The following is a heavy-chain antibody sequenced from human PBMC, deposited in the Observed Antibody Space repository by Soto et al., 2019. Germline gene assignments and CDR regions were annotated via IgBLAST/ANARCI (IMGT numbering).Heavy chain of an antibody. Sequence: EVQLVESGGGLVQPGGSLTLSCAASGFTFSGSAMHWVRQASGKGLEWVGRIRSKANSYATAYAASLKGRFTISRDDSKNTAYLQMTSLKTEDPAFYYCTRTMTTAAFDIWGQGTMVTVSS. D-gene: IGHD4-17*01. CDR3: TRTMTTAAFDI. J-gene: IGHJ3*02. CDR1: GFTFSGSA. V-gene: IGHV3-73*02. CDR2: IRSKANSYAT.